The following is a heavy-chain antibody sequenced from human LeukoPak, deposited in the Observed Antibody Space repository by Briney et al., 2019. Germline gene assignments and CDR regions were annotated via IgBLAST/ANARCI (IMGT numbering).Heavy chain of an antibody. J-gene: IGHJ4*02. V-gene: IGHV3-30*04. CDR1: GFTFSSYA. Sequence: PGRSLRLSCAASGFTFSSYAMHWVRQAPGKGLEWVVVISYDGSNKYYADSVKGRFTISRDNSKNTLYLQMNSLRAEDTAVYYCARDEVSTYDSSGYYGYWGQGTLVTVSS. D-gene: IGHD3-22*01. CDR3: ARDEVSTYDSSGYYGY. CDR2: ISYDGSNK.